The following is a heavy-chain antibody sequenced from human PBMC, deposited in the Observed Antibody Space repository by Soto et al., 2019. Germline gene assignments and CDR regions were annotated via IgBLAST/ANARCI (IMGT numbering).Heavy chain of an antibody. D-gene: IGHD3-22*01. J-gene: IGHJ3*02. CDR3: ARGDYSDTNGPFSDAFDI. CDR2: IYPGDSDT. Sequence: PGESLKISCKGSGYSFTSYWIGWVRQMPGKGLEWMGIIYPGDSDTRYSPSLQGRFTMSRDNAKNSLYLQMNSLRVDDTAVYYCARGDYSDTNGPFSDAFDIWGQGTMVTVSS. V-gene: IGHV5-51*01. CDR1: GYSFTSYW.